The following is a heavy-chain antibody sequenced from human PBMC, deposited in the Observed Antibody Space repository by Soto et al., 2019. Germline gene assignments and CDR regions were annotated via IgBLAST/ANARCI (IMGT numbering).Heavy chain of an antibody. V-gene: IGHV3-30-3*01. J-gene: IGHJ6*02. Sequence: GGSLRLSCAASGFTFSSYAMHWVRQAPGKGLEWVAVISYDGSNKYYADSVKGRFTISRDNSKNTLYLQMNSLRAEDTAVYYCAREGGYGDYRIDYYYYGMDVWGQGTTVTVSS. CDR3: AREGGYGDYRIDYYYYGMDV. CDR1: GFTFSSYA. CDR2: ISYDGSNK. D-gene: IGHD4-17*01.